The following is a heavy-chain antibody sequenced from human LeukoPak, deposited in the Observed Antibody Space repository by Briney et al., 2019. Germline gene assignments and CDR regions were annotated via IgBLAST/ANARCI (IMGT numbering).Heavy chain of an antibody. CDR1: GFTFSDYY. CDR2: ISSSGSTI. V-gene: IGHV3-11*01. Sequence: GGSLRLSCAASGFTFSDYYMSWIRQAPGKGLEWVSYISSSGSTIYYADSMKGRFTISRDNAKNTLYLQMNSLRAEDTAVYYCAKDTTIFGVVTITFDYWGQGTLVTVSS. D-gene: IGHD3-3*01. CDR3: AKDTTIFGVVTITFDY. J-gene: IGHJ4*02.